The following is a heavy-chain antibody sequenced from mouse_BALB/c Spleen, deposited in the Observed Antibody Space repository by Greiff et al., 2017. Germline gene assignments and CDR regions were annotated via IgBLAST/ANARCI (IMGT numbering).Heavy chain of an antibody. J-gene: IGHJ3*01. D-gene: IGHD2-14*01. CDR2: IDPENGDT. CDR1: GFNIKDYY. Sequence: VQLQQSGAELVRSGASVKLSCTASGFNIKDYYMHWVKQRPEQGLEWIGWIDPENGDTEYAPKFQGKATMTADTSSNTAYLQLSSLTSEDTAVYYCNPYYRYAWLADGGQGTMVTGSA. V-gene: IGHV14-4*02. CDR3: NPYYRYAWLAD.